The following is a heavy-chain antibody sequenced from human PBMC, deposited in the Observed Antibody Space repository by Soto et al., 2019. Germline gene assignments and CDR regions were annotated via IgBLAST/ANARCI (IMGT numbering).Heavy chain of an antibody. CDR3: ARGVHYDSSGYYYFY. J-gene: IGHJ4*02. CDR2: ITPVFGTA. V-gene: IGHV1-69*13. CDR1: GGTFSTYA. Sequence: AASVKVSCKTSGGTFSTYAIDWVRQAPGQGLEWMGGITPVFGTANYAQKVQGRITITADESTSTAYMELRSLRSEDTAVYYCARGVHYDSSGYYYFYWGQGTLVTVSS. D-gene: IGHD3-22*01.